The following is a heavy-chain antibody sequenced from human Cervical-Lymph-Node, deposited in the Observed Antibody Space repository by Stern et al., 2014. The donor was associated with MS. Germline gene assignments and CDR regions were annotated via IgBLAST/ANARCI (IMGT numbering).Heavy chain of an antibody. V-gene: IGHV7-4-1*02. Sequence: EQLVESGSDVKRPGGSVKVSCAASGYKFTSSDMSWVRQAPGQGLEWLGRINHDTGTPTYGQDFTGRVVFSLANSVTTDYLQISILMSEDTALFYCTTQDARCFGHSPTTFWGQGTLVTVSS. CDR2: INHDTGTP. J-gene: IGHJ4*02. CDR3: TTQDARCFGHSPTTF. D-gene: IGHD4-23*01. CDR1: GYKFTSSD.